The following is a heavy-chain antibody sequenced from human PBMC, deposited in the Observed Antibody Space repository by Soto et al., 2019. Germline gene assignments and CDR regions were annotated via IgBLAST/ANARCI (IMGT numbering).Heavy chain of an antibody. CDR2: MNPNSGNT. Sequence: ASVTVSCKASGYTFTSYDINWVRQATGQGLEWMGWMNPNSGNTGYAQKFQGGVTMTRNTSISTAYMELSSLRSEDTAVYYCARGERLQLWLLGYYYGMDVWGQGTTVTVSS. CDR3: ARGERLQLWLLGYYYGMDV. D-gene: IGHD5-18*01. J-gene: IGHJ6*02. V-gene: IGHV1-8*01. CDR1: GYTFTSYD.